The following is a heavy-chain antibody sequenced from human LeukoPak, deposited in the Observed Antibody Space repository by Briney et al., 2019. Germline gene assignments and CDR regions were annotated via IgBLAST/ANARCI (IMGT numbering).Heavy chain of an antibody. Sequence: GGSLRLSCAASRFTFDDYAMHWVRQAPGKGLEWVSGISWNSGSIGYADSVKGRFTISRDNAKNSLYLQMNSLRAEDMALYYCAKDAGAYSSSSPFDYWGQGTLVTVSS. D-gene: IGHD6-6*01. J-gene: IGHJ4*02. CDR1: RFTFDDYA. CDR2: ISWNSGSI. CDR3: AKDAGAYSSSSPFDY. V-gene: IGHV3-9*03.